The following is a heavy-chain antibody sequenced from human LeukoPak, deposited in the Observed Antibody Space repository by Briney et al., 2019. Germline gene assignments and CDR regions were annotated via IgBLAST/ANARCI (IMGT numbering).Heavy chain of an antibody. D-gene: IGHD3-9*01. V-gene: IGHV3-23*01. Sequence: GGSLRLSCAVSGITLSNYGMTWVRQAPGKGLEWVAGISDTGGRTNYADSVKGRFTISRDNPKNTLYMQMNSLRVEDTAIYYCVRDAYVDSEGVRWFDPWGQGTLVTVSS. CDR1: GITLSNYG. CDR2: ISDTGGRT. CDR3: VRDAYVDSEGVRWFDP. J-gene: IGHJ5*02.